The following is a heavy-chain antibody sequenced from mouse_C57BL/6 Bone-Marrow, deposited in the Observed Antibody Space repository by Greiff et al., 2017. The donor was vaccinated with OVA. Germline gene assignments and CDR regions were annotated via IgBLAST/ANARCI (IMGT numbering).Heavy chain of an antibody. V-gene: IGHV1-54*01. Sequence: VQLQQSGAELVRPGTSVKVSCKASGYAFTNYLIEWVKQRPGQGLEWIGVINPGSGGTNYNEKFKGKATLTADKSSSTAYMQLSSLTSEDSAVYYCARGGIYYGSSFYWYFDVWGTGTTVTVSS. D-gene: IGHD1-1*01. J-gene: IGHJ1*03. CDR3: ARGGIYYGSSFYWYFDV. CDR2: INPGSGGT. CDR1: GYAFTNYL.